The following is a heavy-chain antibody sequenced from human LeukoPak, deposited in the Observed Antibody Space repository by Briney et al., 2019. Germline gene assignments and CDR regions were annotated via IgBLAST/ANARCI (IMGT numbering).Heavy chain of an antibody. J-gene: IGHJ5*02. Sequence: ASVKVSCKASGYTFTSYYMHWVRQAPGQGLEWMGGINPHSGDTNYAHKFQGRVTMTRDTSISIAYMELSSLKSDDTAVYYCAREGGSSYGYAYHWGQGTLVTVSS. V-gene: IGHV1-2*07. D-gene: IGHD5-18*01. CDR1: GYTFTSYY. CDR2: INPHSGDT. CDR3: AREGGSSYGYAYH.